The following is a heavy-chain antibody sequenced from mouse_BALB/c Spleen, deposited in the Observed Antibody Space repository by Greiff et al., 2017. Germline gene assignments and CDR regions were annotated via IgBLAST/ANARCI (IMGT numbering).Heavy chain of an antibody. CDR2: IYPSDSYT. CDR1: GYTFTSYW. J-gene: IGHJ4*01. Sequence: VQLQQPGAELVRPGASVKLSCKASGYTFTSYWINWVKQRPGQGLEWIGNIYPSDSYTNYNQKFKDKATLTVDKSSSTAYMQLSSPTSEDSAVYYCTREGCLYAMDYWGQGTSVTVSS. V-gene: IGHV1-69*02. CDR3: TREGCLYAMDY.